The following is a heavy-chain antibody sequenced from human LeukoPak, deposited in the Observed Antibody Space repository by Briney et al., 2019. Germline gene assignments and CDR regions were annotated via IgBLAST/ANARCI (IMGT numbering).Heavy chain of an antibody. CDR3: ARGDQDIVVVGAATVFDY. D-gene: IGHD2-15*01. J-gene: IGHJ4*02. Sequence: GGSLRLSCAASGFTFSSYSMNWVRQAPGKGLEWVSSISSSSSYIYYADSVKGRFTISRDNAKNSLYLQMNSLRAEDTAVYYCARGDQDIVVVGAATVFDYWGQGTLVTVSS. CDR1: GFTFSSYS. V-gene: IGHV3-21*01. CDR2: ISSSSSYI.